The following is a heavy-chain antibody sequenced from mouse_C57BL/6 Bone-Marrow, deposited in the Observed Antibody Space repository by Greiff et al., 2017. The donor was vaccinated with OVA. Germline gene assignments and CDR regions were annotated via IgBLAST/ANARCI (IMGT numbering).Heavy chain of an antibody. D-gene: IGHD2-4*01. CDR3: ARSYYDYDGGYFDY. V-gene: IGHV1-52*01. CDR2: IDPSDSET. CDR1: GYTFTSYW. Sequence: QVQLQQPGAELVRPGSSVKLSCKASGYTFTSYWMHWVKQRPVQGLEWIGNIDPSDSETHYNQKFKGKATLTVDKSSRTAYMQLSSLTSEDSAVYFCARSYYDYDGGYFDYWGQGTTLTVSS. J-gene: IGHJ2*01.